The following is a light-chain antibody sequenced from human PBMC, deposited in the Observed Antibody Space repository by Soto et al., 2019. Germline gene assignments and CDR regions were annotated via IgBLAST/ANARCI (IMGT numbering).Light chain of an antibody. Sequence: DIQMTQSPSSLSPPVVARLTITCRASQSISSYLNWYQQKPGKAPKLLIYAASSLQSGVPSRFSGSGSGTDFTLTISSLQPEDFATYYCQQSYSTPTFGQGTKVDIK. CDR2: AAS. CDR1: QSISSY. V-gene: IGKV1-39*01. J-gene: IGKJ1*01. CDR3: QQSYSTPT.